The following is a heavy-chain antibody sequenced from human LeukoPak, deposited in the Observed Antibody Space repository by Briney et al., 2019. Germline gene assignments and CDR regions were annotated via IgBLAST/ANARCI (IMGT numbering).Heavy chain of an antibody. CDR2: INHSGST. CDR1: GGSFSGYY. J-gene: IGHJ4*02. Sequence: SETLSLTCAVYGGSFSGYYWSWIRQPPGKGLEWIGEINHSGSTNYNPSLKSRVTISVDTSKNQFSLKLSSVTAADTAVYYCARGRNSRGWYRYWGQGTLVTVSS. V-gene: IGHV4-34*01. CDR3: ARGRNSRGWYRY. D-gene: IGHD6-19*01.